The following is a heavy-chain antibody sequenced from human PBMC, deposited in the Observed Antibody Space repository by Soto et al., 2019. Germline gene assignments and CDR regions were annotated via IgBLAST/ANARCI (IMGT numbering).Heavy chain of an antibody. V-gene: IGHV6-1*01. D-gene: IGHD1-26*01. J-gene: IGHJ6*02. CDR1: GESVSSNSAA. Sequence: PSQTLSLTCVISGESVSSNSAAWNWIRQSPSRGLEWLGRTYYRSKWYNDYAVSVKSRITINPDTSKNQFSLQLNSVTPEDTAVYYCARDRATKVASRYYYYYGMDVWGQGTTVTVSS. CDR3: ARDRATKVASRYYYYYGMDV. CDR2: TYYRSKWYN.